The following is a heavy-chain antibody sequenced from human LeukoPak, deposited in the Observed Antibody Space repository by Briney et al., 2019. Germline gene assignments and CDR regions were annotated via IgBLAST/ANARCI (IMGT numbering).Heavy chain of an antibody. D-gene: IGHD2-2*01. CDR2: IKSKTDGGTT. J-gene: IGHJ6*02. V-gene: IGHV3-15*01. Sequence: GGSLRLSCAVSGFNFINAWMSWIRQAPGKGLEWVGRIKSKTDGGTTDYAAPVKGRFTISRDDSKNTLYLQMNSLKTEDTAVYYCTTDVSPAAFYYYYYGMDVWGQGTTVTVSS. CDR3: TTDVSPAAFYYYYYGMDV. CDR1: GFNFINAW.